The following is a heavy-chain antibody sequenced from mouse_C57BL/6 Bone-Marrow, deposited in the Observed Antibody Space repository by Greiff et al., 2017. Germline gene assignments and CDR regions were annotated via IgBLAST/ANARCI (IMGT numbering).Heavy chain of an antibody. V-gene: IGHV1-50*01. CDR3: ARGGTGYFDD. CDR1: GSTFTSYW. D-gene: IGHD3-3*01. J-gene: IGHJ2*01. Sequence: QVHVKPSGAELVKPGASVKLSCKASGSTFTSYWMPWVKQRPGQGLEWIGEIDPSDSYTTYNQKFKGKATLTVDTSSSTAYMQLSSLTSEDSAVYYCARGGTGYFDDWGQGTTLTGSS. CDR2: IDPSDSYT.